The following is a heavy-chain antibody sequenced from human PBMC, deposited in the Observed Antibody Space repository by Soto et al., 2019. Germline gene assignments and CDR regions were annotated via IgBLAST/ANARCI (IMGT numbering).Heavy chain of an antibody. CDR1: GFTFSSYG. V-gene: IGHV3-33*01. CDR2: IWYDGSNK. Sequence: QVQLVESGGGVVQPGRSLRLSCAASGFTFSSYGMHWVRQAPGKGLEWVAVIWYDGSNKYYADSVKGRFTISRDNSKNPLYLQMNSLRAEDTAVYYCARDRIYGSGTYYYGMDVWGQGTTVTVSS. CDR3: ARDRIYGSGTYYYGMDV. J-gene: IGHJ6*02. D-gene: IGHD3-10*01.